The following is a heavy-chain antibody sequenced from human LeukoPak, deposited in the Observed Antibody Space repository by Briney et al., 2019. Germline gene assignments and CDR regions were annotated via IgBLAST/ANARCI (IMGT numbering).Heavy chain of an antibody. D-gene: IGHD5-24*01. J-gene: IGHJ6*02. CDR2: ISGGGGST. CDR1: GFTFNSYA. Sequence: GGSLRLSCAASGFTFNSYAMNWVRQAPGKGLEWVSAISGGGGSTYYADSVKGRFTISRDNAKNSLYLQMNSLRAEDTVVYYCGRWVATRTGDYYYGMDVWGQGTTVTVSS. CDR3: GRWVATRTGDYYYGMDV. V-gene: IGHV3-23*01.